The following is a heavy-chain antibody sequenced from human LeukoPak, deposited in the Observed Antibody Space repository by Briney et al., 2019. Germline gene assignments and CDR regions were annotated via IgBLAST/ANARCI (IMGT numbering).Heavy chain of an antibody. J-gene: IGHJ4*02. V-gene: IGHV5-51*01. CDR1: GYSFTSYW. CDR3: ARQAIAAAGISLDFDC. CDR2: IYPGDSDT. D-gene: IGHD6-13*01. Sequence: GESLKISCKGSGYSFTSYWIGWVRQMPGKGLEWMGIIYPGDSDTRYSPSFQGQVTISADKSISTAYLQWSSLKASDTAMYYCARQAIAAAGISLDFDCWGQGTLVTVSS.